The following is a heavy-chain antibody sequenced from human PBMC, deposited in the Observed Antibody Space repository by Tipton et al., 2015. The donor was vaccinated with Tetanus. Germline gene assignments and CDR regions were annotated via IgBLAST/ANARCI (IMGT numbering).Heavy chain of an antibody. Sequence: TLSLTCTVSGGSVNSGGYYWSWIRQPPGKGLEWIGNASYSGSSNYNPSLKRRVIISIDASKNQFSLKLSSVAAADTAVYYCARAYDFWSGHLDFWGQGTLVTVSS. J-gene: IGHJ4*02. CDR1: GGSVNSGGYY. D-gene: IGHD3-3*01. CDR3: ARAYDFWSGHLDF. V-gene: IGHV4-61*08. CDR2: ASYSGSS.